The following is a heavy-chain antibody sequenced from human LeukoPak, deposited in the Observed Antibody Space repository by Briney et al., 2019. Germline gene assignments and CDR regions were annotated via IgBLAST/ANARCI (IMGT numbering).Heavy chain of an antibody. CDR1: GYTFTSYY. V-gene: IGHV1-46*01. CDR3: ARPRAVRGGFDY. J-gene: IGHJ4*02. Sequence: ASVKVSCKASGYTFTSYYMHWERQAPGQGLEWMGIINPSGGSTSYAQKFQGRVTMTRDTSTSTVYMELSSLRSEDTAVYYCARPRAVRGGFDYWGQGTLVTVSS. CDR2: INPSGGST. D-gene: IGHD3-10*01.